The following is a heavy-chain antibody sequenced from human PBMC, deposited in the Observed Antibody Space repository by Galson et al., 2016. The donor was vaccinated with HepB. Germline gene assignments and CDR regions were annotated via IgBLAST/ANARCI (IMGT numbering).Heavy chain of an antibody. J-gene: IGHJ6*02. V-gene: IGHV1-18*01. D-gene: IGHD3-3*01. Sequence: SVKVSCKASGGTFSSYAISWVRQAPGQGLEWLGWISAYKGDTNYAQSLQGRVTVTTDTSTSTAYMELRSLRSDDTAVYYCARDGLRFLEWLRDGMDVWGQGTTVTVSS. CDR3: ARDGLRFLEWLRDGMDV. CDR1: GGTFSSYA. CDR2: ISAYKGDT.